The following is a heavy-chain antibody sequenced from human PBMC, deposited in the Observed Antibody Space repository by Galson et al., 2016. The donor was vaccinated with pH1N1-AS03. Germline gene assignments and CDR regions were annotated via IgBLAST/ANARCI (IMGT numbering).Heavy chain of an antibody. CDR1: GFSSSSYA. J-gene: IGHJ4*02. D-gene: IGHD4-23*01. Sequence: SLRLSCAASGFSSSSYAMGWVRQTPGRGLECLSTIDNGAFNTYYKDSLEGRFTISRDNSKNTLYLHMNSLRADDTALYYCAKGLFDNYAGYFEYWGQGILVTVSS. CDR3: AKGLFDNYAGYFEY. CDR2: IDNGAFNT. V-gene: IGHV3-23*05.